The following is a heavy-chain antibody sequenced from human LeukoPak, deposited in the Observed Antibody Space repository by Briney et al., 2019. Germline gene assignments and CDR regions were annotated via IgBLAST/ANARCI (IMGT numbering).Heavy chain of an antibody. CDR1: GGSISSGSYY. V-gene: IGHV4-61*02. D-gene: IGHD3-22*01. J-gene: IGHJ6*03. CDR3: GVETYYYDSSGYYSGGHYYYYMDV. CDR2: IYTSGST. Sequence: PSETLSLTCTVSGGSISSGSYYWSWIRQPAGKGLEWIGRIYTSGSTNYNPSLKSRVTISVDTSKNQFSLKLSSVTAADTAVYYCGVETYYYDSSGYYSGGHYYYYMDVWGKGTTVTVSS.